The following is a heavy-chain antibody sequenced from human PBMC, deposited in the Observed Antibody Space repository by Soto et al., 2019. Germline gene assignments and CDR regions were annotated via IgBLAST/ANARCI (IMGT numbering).Heavy chain of an antibody. J-gene: IGHJ6*02. CDR1: GYTFTSYD. CDR3: ARDAIFGVGKYYYYGMDV. V-gene: IGHV1-8*01. Sequence: ASVKVSCKASGYTFTSYDINWVRQATGQGLEWMGWMNPNSGNTGYAQKFQGRVTMTRNTSISTAYMELSSLRSEDTAVYYCARDAIFGVGKYYYYGMDVWGQGTTVTVS. CDR2: MNPNSGNT. D-gene: IGHD3-3*01.